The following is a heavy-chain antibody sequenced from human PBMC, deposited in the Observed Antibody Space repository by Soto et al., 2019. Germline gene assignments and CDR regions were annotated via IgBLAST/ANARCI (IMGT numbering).Heavy chain of an antibody. CDR2: ITSSSAFL. D-gene: IGHD1-7*01. J-gene: IGHJ4*02. V-gene: IGHV3-21*01. Sequence: EVQLVESGGGLVKPGGSLRLSCAASGFTFSSYSMNWVRQAPGKGLEWVSSITSSSAFLYYADSLKGRLTISRDNARNSLYLQMHSLRAEDTAVYYCARETASGTTNLDYWGQGTLVTVSS. CDR3: ARETASGTTNLDY. CDR1: GFTFSSYS.